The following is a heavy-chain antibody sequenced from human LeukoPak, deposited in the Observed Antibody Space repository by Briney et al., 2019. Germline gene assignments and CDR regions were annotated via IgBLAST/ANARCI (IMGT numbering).Heavy chain of an antibody. V-gene: IGHV4-4*07. Sequence: PSETLSLTCTVSGGSISCYYWTWIRQSAGKGLEWIGRIHPSGSTNYNPSLESRVTMSLDTSKKQFSLKVTSVAATDTGVYYCARAPEFSSGWLLDWWGQGSLVTVSS. CDR3: ARAPEFSSGWLLDW. J-gene: IGHJ4*02. CDR2: IHPSGST. CDR1: GGSISCYY. D-gene: IGHD6-19*01.